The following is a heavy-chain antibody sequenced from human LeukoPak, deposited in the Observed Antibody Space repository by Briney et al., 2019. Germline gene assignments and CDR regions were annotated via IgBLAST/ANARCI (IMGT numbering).Heavy chain of an antibody. V-gene: IGHV3-11*01. CDR3: ARNIGYCSRTNCYSSFHADY. CDR1: GFIFSDYY. CDR2: ISSTGGTI. J-gene: IGHJ4*02. D-gene: IGHD2-2*01. Sequence: GGSLRLSSAASGFIFSDYYMTWIRQAPGKGLEWVSYISSTGGTISYADSVMGRFTISRDNAKNSLYLQMNSLRAEDTAVYYCARNIGYCSRTNCYSSFHADYWGQGTLVTVSS.